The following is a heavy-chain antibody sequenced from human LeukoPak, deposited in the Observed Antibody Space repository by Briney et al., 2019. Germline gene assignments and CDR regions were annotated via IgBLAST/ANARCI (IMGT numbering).Heavy chain of an antibody. D-gene: IGHD2-15*01. CDR1: GGSFSGYY. CDR2: INHSGST. J-gene: IGHJ4*02. Sequence: PSETLSLTCAVYGGSFSGYYWSWIRQPPGKGLEWIGEINHSGSTNYNPSLKSRVTISVDTSKNQFSLKLRSVTAADTAVYYCARGRGYCSGGSCYYFDYWGQGTLVTVSS. V-gene: IGHV4-34*01. CDR3: ARGRGYCSGGSCYYFDY.